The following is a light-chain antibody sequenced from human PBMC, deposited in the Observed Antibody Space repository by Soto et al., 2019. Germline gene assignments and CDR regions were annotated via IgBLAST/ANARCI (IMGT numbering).Light chain of an antibody. CDR3: QQYNTWPPIT. V-gene: IGKV3-15*01. Sequence: VMTQAPATLSVSPGERATLSCRASQTINNNVAWYQLKDGQVPRLVIYGASIRATGIPARFSGSGSWTEFTLTISSLQSEDFAVYYCQQYNTWPPITFGQGTRLEIK. CDR2: GAS. J-gene: IGKJ5*01. CDR1: QTINNN.